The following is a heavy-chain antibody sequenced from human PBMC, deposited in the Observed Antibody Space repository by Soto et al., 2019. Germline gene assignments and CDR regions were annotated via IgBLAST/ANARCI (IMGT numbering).Heavy chain of an antibody. Sequence: PRESLKISCKGSGYNFAGYWIAWVRQMPGKGLELMGIIYPSDSDTRYRPSFQGQVTISADKSISSAYLQWSSLRASDTAMYYCARGGVSTRTFDYWGQGTPVTVPQ. D-gene: IGHD3-3*01. J-gene: IGHJ4*02. CDR2: IYPSDSDT. V-gene: IGHV5-51*01. CDR1: GYNFAGYW. CDR3: ARGGVSTRTFDY.